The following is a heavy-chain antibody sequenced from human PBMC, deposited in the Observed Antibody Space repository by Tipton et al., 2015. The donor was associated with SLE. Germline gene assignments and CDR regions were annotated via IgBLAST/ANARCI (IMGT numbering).Heavy chain of an antibody. CDR3: ATGGSRSYYYYMDV. CDR1: GYTFISYD. D-gene: IGHD3-16*01. V-gene: IGHV1-8*01. CDR2: MNPNSGNT. Sequence: QLVQSGAEVKKPGASVKVSCKASGYTFISYDINWVRQATGQGLEWMGWMNPNSGNTGYAQKFQGRVTMTRNTSISTAYMELNSLRAEDTALYYCATGGSRSYYYYMDVWGKGTTVTVSS. J-gene: IGHJ6*03.